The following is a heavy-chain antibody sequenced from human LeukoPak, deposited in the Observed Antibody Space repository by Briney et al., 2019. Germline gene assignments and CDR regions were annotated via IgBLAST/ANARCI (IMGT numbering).Heavy chain of an antibody. D-gene: IGHD2-2*01. Sequence: PSETLSLTCAVYGGSFSGYYWSWIRQPPGKGLEWIGEINHSGSTNYNPSLKSRVTISVDTSKNQFSLKLSSVTAADTAVYYCARGLAGWRPAIYFDYWGQGTLATVSS. CDR1: GGSFSGYY. CDR2: INHSGST. J-gene: IGHJ4*02. CDR3: ARGLAGWRPAIYFDY. V-gene: IGHV4-34*01.